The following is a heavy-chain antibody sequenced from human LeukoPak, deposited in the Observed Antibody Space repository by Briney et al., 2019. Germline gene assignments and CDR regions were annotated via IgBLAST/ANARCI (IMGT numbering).Heavy chain of an antibody. J-gene: IGHJ4*02. CDR2: IYSGGST. CDR3: ARGGGSYYNLDY. D-gene: IGHD1-26*01. Sequence: GGSLRLSCAASGFTFSSYAMSWVRQAPGKGLEWVSVIYSGGSTYYADSVKGRFTISRDNSKNTLYLQMNSLRAEDTAVYYCARGGGSYYNLDYWGQGTLVTVSS. V-gene: IGHV3-53*01. CDR1: GFTFSSYA.